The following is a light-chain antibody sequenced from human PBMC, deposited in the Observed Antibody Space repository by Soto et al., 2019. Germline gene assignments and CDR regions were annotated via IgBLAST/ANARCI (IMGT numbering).Light chain of an antibody. CDR1: SSNIGAGYD. CDR2: DNR. V-gene: IGLV1-40*01. CDR3: QSYDSSLSGYV. J-gene: IGLJ1*01. Sequence: QSVLTQPPSVSGAPGQRVTISCTGSSSNIGAGYDVHWYQQLPGTAPKLLIYDNRNRPSGVPDRFSGSKSGPSASLAITGLQAEDEADYYCQSYDSSLSGYVFGTGTKVTVL.